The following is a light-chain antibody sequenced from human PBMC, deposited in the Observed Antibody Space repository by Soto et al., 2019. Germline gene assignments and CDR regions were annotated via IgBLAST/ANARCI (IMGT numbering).Light chain of an antibody. CDR2: AAS. J-gene: IGKJ2*01. Sequence: DIQMTQSPSSLSASVGARVTITCRASQGISNSLAWYQQRPGKVPRLLIYAASTLQSGVPSRFSGSGSGADFTLTISSLQPEDVATYYCQKYNSAPYTFGQGTKLEIK. V-gene: IGKV1-27*01. CDR3: QKYNSAPYT. CDR1: QGISNS.